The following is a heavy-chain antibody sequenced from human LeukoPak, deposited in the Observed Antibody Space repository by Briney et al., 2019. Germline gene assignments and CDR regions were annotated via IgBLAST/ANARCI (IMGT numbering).Heavy chain of an antibody. CDR3: AREAIRTLIGYCTNGVCRAFDP. V-gene: IGHV1-2*06. Sequence: WASVKVSCKASGGTFSSYAISWVRQAPGQGLEWMGRINPNSGGTNYAQKFQGRVTMTRDTSISTAYMELSRLRSDDTAVYYCAREAIRTLIGYCTNGVCRAFDPWGQGTLVTVSS. CDR1: GGTFSSYA. J-gene: IGHJ5*02. CDR2: INPNSGGT. D-gene: IGHD2-8*01.